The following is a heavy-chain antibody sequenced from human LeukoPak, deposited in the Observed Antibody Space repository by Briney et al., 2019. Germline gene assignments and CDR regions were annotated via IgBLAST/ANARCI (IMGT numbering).Heavy chain of an antibody. CDR1: GGSLSTYY. J-gene: IGHJ5*02. Sequence: SETLSPTCTVSGGSLSTYYWSWIRQPPGKGLEWHGFIYHSGSTTYNPSLRSRVTISIDTSKNQFSPKLNSVTAADTAVYYCARDRRSSWFYVWGQGTLVTVSS. D-gene: IGHD6-13*01. CDR3: ARDRRSSWFYV. V-gene: IGHV4-59*12. CDR2: IYHSGST.